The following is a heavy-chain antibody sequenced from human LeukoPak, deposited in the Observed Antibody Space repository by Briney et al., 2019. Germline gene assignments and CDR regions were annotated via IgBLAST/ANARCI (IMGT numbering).Heavy chain of an antibody. D-gene: IGHD2-15*01. CDR2: ISSSSSYI. CDR1: EFSVGSNY. V-gene: IGHV3-21*01. CDR3: ARGALDAATPFDS. J-gene: IGHJ5*01. Sequence: GGSLRLSCAASEFSVGSNYMTWVRQAPGKGVEWVSSISSSSSYIYYADSLKGRFTISRGNAKKSVYLQMNSLRAEDTAVYYCARGALDAATPFDSWGQGTLVTVSS.